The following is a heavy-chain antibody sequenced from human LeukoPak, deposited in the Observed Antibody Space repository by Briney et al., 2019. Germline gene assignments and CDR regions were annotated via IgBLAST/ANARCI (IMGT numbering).Heavy chain of an antibody. Sequence: PGGSLRLSCAASGFTFISYGMHWVRQAPGKGLEWVAVISYDGSNKYYADSVKGRFTISRDNSKNTLYLQMNSLRAEDTAVYYCAKEGLHYDILTGSIYYYGMDVWGQGTTVTVSS. CDR1: GFTFISYG. D-gene: IGHD3-9*01. V-gene: IGHV3-30*18. J-gene: IGHJ6*02. CDR2: ISYDGSNK. CDR3: AKEGLHYDILTGSIYYYGMDV.